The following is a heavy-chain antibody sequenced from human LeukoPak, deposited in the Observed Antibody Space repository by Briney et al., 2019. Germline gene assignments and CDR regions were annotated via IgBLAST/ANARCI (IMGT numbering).Heavy chain of an antibody. CDR3: ATDIVAARVFQY. V-gene: IGHV3-7*01. J-gene: IGHJ1*01. CDR2: KNNDGTVK. CDR1: GFTFGNYW. Sequence: TGGSLRLSCAASGFTFGNYWMNWVRQAPGKGLEWVAIKNNDGTVKNYVDSVKGRFTISRDNAENSLSLQMNSLRAEDTAVYYCATDIVAARVFQYWGQGTLVTVSS. D-gene: IGHD5-12*01.